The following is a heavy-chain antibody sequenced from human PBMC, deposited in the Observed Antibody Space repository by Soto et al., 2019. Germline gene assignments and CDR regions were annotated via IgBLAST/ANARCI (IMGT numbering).Heavy chain of an antibody. D-gene: IGHD2-15*01. CDR1: GFTFSSYG. CDR2: IWYDGSKE. Sequence: GGSLRLSCAASGFTFSSYGINWVRQAPDKGLEWVAVIWYDGSKEYYADSVKGRFTISRDNSRNTLYLQMNSLRGEDTAVYYCARDIAAYFDYWGQGTLVTVSS. CDR3: ARDIAAYFDY. J-gene: IGHJ4*02. V-gene: IGHV3-33*01.